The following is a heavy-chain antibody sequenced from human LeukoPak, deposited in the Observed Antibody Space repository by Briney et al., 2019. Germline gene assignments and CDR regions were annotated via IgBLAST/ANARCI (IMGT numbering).Heavy chain of an antibody. V-gene: IGHV1-18*01. J-gene: IGHJ4*02. CDR3: ARYSSGWSEGHFDY. CDR1: GYTFTNNG. CDR2: ISAYNGDT. D-gene: IGHD6-19*01. Sequence: ASAKVSCKASGYTFTNNGISSVRQAPGEGLGRRGWISAYNGDTNYAQKLQGRVTMTTDTSTSTAYMELRSLRSDDTAVYYCARYSSGWSEGHFDYWGQGILVTVSS.